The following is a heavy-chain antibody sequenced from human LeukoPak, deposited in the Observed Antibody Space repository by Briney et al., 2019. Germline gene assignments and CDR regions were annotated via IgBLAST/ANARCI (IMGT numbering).Heavy chain of an antibody. J-gene: IGHJ4*02. CDR2: ISYDGSNK. D-gene: IGHD2-15*01. Sequence: PGGSLRLSCAASGFTFSSYGMHWVRQAPGKGLEWVAVISYDGSNKYYADSVKGRFTISRDNSKNTLYLQMNSLRAEDTAVYYCANDRVGYCSGGSCPYYFDYWGQGTLVTVSS. V-gene: IGHV3-30*18. CDR3: ANDRVGYCSGGSCPYYFDY. CDR1: GFTFSSYG.